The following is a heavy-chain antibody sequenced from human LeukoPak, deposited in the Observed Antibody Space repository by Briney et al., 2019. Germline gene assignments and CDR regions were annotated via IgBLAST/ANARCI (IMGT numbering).Heavy chain of an antibody. CDR3: ARGYSSSWGYYYYYMDV. D-gene: IGHD6-13*01. CDR1: GGSFSGYY. Sequence: SETLSLTCAVYGGSFSGYYWSWIRQPPGKGLEWIGEINHSGSTNYNPSLKSRVTISVDTSKNQFSLKLSSVTAADTAVYYCARGYSSSWGYYYYYMDVWGKGTTVTVSS. CDR2: INHSGST. V-gene: IGHV4-34*01. J-gene: IGHJ6*03.